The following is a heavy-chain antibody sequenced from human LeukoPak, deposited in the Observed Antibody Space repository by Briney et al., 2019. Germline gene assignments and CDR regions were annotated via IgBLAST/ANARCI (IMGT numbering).Heavy chain of an antibody. J-gene: IGHJ6*02. CDR3: VRSTGYFYYGMDV. CDR2: ISGGGAA. V-gene: IGHV3-23*01. CDR1: GFIFSNYA. Sequence: GGSLRLSCAASGFIFSNYAVYWVRQAPGEWLEWVSVISGGGAATYGDSVMGRFTISRDNSRNTLYLQMDNLRDEDLAVYYCVRSTGYFYYGMDVWGQGTTVTVS.